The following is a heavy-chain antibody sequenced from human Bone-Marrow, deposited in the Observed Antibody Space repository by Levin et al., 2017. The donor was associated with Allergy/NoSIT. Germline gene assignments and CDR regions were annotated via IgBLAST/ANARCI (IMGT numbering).Heavy chain of an antibody. V-gene: IGHV3-23*01. J-gene: IGHJ4*02. CDR2: ISGSGGST. D-gene: IGHD3-10*01. Sequence: GGSLRLSCAASGFTFSSYAMSWVRQAPGKGLEWVSAISGSGGSTYYADSVKGRFTISRDNSKNTLYLQMNSLRAEDTAVYYCAKGRLVYGSGSYYRDRYFDYWGQGTLVTVSS. CDR1: GFTFSSYA. CDR3: AKGRLVYGSGSYYRDRYFDY.